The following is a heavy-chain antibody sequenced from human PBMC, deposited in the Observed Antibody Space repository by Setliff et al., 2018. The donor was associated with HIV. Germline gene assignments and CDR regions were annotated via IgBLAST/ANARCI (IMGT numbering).Heavy chain of an antibody. CDR1: GYSISSGYY. CDR2: IYHSGST. Sequence: SETLSLTCTVSGYSISSGYYWGWIRQPPGKGLEWIGSIYHSGSTYYSPSLKSRVTISVDTSKNQFSLKLSSVTAADTAVYYCAGSGGYYDSSGKMRDYWGQGTLVTVSS. D-gene: IGHD3-22*01. J-gene: IGHJ4*02. V-gene: IGHV4-38-2*02. CDR3: AGSGGYYDSSGKMRDY.